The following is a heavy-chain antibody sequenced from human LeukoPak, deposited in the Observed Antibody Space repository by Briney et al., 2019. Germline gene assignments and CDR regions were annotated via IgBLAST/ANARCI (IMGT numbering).Heavy chain of an antibody. CDR2: ISGSGGGT. CDR1: GFIFSSYA. D-gene: IGHD3-9*01. V-gene: IGHV3-23*01. Sequence: GGSLRLSCVASGFIFSSYAMSWIRQAPGKGLEWVSLISGSGGGTHYTDSVKGRFTISRDNSKNTLYLQMNSLRAEDTAVYYCAKDQDDILTGYYRVDWGQGTLVTVSS. J-gene: IGHJ4*02. CDR3: AKDQDDILTGYYRVD.